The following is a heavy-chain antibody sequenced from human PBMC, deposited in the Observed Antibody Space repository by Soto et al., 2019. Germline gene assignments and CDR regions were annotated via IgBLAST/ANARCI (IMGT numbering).Heavy chain of an antibody. CDR1: GFTFTSYG. CDR3: ARDLRFLDWLDY. Sequence: QMHLVESGGGVVQPGRSLTLSCVASGFTFTSYGIHWVRQAPGKGLEWVAVIWDDGGNKYYGDSVKGRFNISRDNSKNNVYLQLHSLKADDTAVYYCARDLRFLDWLDYWGQGTLVSVSS. V-gene: IGHV3-33*01. D-gene: IGHD3-3*01. J-gene: IGHJ4*02. CDR2: IWDDGGNK.